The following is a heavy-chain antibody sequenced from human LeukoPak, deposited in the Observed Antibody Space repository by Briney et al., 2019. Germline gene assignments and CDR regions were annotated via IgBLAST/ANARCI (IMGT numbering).Heavy chain of an antibody. CDR3: ARDADILTAYSFDY. Sequence: PGVSLRLSCAASGFTFSRYSMNWVRQAPGKGLEWVSSIGSSSPYIYYDDSLKGRFIISRDNSKNSLFLQMNSLRAEDTAVYYCARDADILTAYSFDYWGQGTLVTVSS. D-gene: IGHD3-9*01. CDR2: IGSSSPYI. J-gene: IGHJ4*02. CDR1: GFTFSRYS. V-gene: IGHV3-21*01.